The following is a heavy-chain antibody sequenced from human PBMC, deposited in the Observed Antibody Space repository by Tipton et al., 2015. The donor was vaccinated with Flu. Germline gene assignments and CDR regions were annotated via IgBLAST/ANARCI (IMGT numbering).Heavy chain of an antibody. CDR1: GYRFSIYW. J-gene: IGHJ3*02. CDR2: INPSDSDT. Sequence: VQLVQSGAGVKKPGESLKISCKGSGYRFSIYWIGWVRQMSGKGLEWMGIINPSDSDTRYSPSFQGQVTISADKSISTAYLQWSRLKASDTAMYYCVRGRSSGWYPSGAFDIWGQGTMVTVSS. D-gene: IGHD6-19*01. V-gene: IGHV5-51*03. CDR3: VRGRSSGWYPSGAFDI.